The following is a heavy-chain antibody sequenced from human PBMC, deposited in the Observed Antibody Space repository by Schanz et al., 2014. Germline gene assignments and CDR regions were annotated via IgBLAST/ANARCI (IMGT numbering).Heavy chain of an antibody. Sequence: EVQLVQSGGGLVQPGGSLRLSCAASGFTFSSHWIHWVRQDPGKGLVWVARINSVGSNTDYADSVTGRFTISRDNFKGALYLQMSSLRAEDTAVYYCAKSLESCPGGRCSRGYFDYWGQGTLVTVSS. CDR2: INSVGSNT. J-gene: IGHJ4*02. CDR3: AKSLESCPGGRCSRGYFDY. V-gene: IGHV3-74*01. D-gene: IGHD2-8*02. CDR1: GFTFSSHW.